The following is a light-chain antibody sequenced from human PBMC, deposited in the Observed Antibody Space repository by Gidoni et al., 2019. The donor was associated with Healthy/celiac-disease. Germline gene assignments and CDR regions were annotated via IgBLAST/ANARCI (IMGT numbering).Light chain of an antibody. V-gene: IGKV3-11*01. CDR2: DAS. J-gene: IGKJ4*01. Sequence: EIVSPQSPATLSLSPGERATLSCRASQSVSSYLAWYQQKPGQAPRLLIYDASNRATGSPARFSGSGSGTDFTLTISSLEPEDFAVYYCQQRSNWPTFXGXTKVEIK. CDR3: QQRSNWPT. CDR1: QSVSSY.